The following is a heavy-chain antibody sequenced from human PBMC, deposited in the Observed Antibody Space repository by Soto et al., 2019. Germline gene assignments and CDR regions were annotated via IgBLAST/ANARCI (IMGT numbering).Heavy chain of an antibody. CDR3: ARGAGTIGNYYYGMDV. D-gene: IGHD1-7*01. CDR2: INPNSGGT. CDR1: GYSFTGYY. V-gene: IGHV1-2*02. Sequence: QVQLVQSGAEVKKPGASVRVSCKASGYSFTGYYVHWVRLAPGQGLEWMGWINPNSGGTNHAQKFQGRVTMTRDTSISTAYMELTRLTSNDTAVYFCARGAGTIGNYYYGMDVWGQGTTVTVS. J-gene: IGHJ6*02.